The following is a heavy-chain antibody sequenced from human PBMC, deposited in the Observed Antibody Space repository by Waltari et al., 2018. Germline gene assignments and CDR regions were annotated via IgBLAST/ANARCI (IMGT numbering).Heavy chain of an antibody. CDR1: GGSISSSSYY. Sequence: QLQLQESGPGLVKPSETLSLTCTVSGGSISSSSYYWGWIRQPPGKGLEWIGSIYYSRSTYYNPSLKSRVTISVDTSKNQFSLKLSSVTAADTAVYYCGGSGSYYQFDYWGQGTLVTVSS. D-gene: IGHD3-10*01. CDR3: GGSGSYYQFDY. CDR2: IYYSRST. J-gene: IGHJ4*02. V-gene: IGHV4-39*01.